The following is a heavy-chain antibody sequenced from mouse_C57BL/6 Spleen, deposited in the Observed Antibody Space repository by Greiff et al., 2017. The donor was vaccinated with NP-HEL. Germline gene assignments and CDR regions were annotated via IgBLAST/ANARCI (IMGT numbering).Heavy chain of an antibody. CDR1: GYTFTSYG. J-gene: IGHJ3*01. CDR3: ARGDGSGFAH. Sequence: VQLQESGAELARPGASVKLSCKASGYTFTSYGISWVKQRTGQGLEWIGEIYPRSGNTYYNEKFKGKATLTADKSSSTAYMELRSLTSEDSAVYFCARGDGSGFAHWGQGTLVTVSA. CDR2: IYPRSGNT. D-gene: IGHD1-1*01. V-gene: IGHV1-81*01.